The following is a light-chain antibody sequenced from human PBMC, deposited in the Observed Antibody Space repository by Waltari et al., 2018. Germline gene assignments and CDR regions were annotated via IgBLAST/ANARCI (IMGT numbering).Light chain of an antibody. Sequence: QSALTQPPSASGSPGQSVTIPCTGASSAVGSYHYASWYQHHPGKAPKPLIYEVTKRPSGVPDRFSGSKSGNTASLTVSGLLAEDEADYYCSSYAGRTYYVFGTGTKVAVL. CDR1: SSAVGSYHY. CDR2: EVT. V-gene: IGLV2-8*01. J-gene: IGLJ1*01. CDR3: SSYAGRTYYV.